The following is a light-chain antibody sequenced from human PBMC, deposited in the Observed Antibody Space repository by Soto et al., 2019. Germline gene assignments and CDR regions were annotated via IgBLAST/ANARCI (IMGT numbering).Light chain of an antibody. CDR2: EVS. Sequence: EIVLTQTPLSLSVTPGQPASISCKSSQSLLDTDGKTYLYWFFQKTDQPPQALMYEVSNRFSGVPDRFSGSGSGTDFTLKISRVEAEDVGVYYCMQGTQFPRTFGQGTKAEIK. J-gene: IGKJ1*01. CDR1: QSLLDTDGKTY. CDR3: MQGTQFPRT. V-gene: IGKV2D-29*01.